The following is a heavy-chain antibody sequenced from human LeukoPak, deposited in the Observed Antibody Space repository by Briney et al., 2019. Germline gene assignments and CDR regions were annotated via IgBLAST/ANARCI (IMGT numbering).Heavy chain of an antibody. D-gene: IGHD5-24*01. J-gene: IGHJ6*03. CDR1: GASISSHY. CDR2: IYYSVRT. V-gene: IGHV4-59*11. Sequence: PSETLSLTCSVSGASISSHYWSWIRQPPGKGLEWIGYIYYSVRTNYNPSLKSRVTISVDMPNNQFSLKMSSVTAADTAVYYCARTGDGYNYYNYYYMDVWGKRTTVTVTS. CDR3: ARTGDGYNYYNYYYMDV.